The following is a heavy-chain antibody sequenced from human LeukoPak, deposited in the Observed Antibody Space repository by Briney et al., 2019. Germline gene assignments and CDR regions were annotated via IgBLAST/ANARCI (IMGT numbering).Heavy chain of an antibody. D-gene: IGHD2-21*01. CDR1: GFTFSSAW. CDR2: INSDGSST. V-gene: IGHV3-74*01. CDR3: TRDYSYAMAV. Sequence: PGGSLRLSCAASGFTFSSAWMHWVRQTPGKGLVWVLRINSDGSSTNYADSVKGRFTISRDNAKNMVNLQMNSLRAEDTAIYYCTRDYSYAMAVWGQGTTVTVSS. J-gene: IGHJ6*02.